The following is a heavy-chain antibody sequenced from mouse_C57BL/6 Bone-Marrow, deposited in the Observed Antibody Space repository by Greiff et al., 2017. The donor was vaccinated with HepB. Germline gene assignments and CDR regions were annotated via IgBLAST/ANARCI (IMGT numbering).Heavy chain of an antibody. CDR2: FYPGSGSI. Sequence: QVHVKQSGAELVKPGASVKLSCKASGYTFTEYTIHWVKQRSGQGLEWIGWFYPGSGSIKYNEKFKDKATLTADKSSSTVYMELSRLTSEDSAVYFCARHGERGYYGNYGWFAYWGQGTLVTVSA. J-gene: IGHJ3*01. CDR3: ARHGERGYYGNYGWFAY. V-gene: IGHV1-62-2*01. CDR1: GYTFTEYT. D-gene: IGHD2-1*01.